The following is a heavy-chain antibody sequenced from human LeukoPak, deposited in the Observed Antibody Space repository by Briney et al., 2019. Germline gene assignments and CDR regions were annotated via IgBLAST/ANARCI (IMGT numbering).Heavy chain of an antibody. CDR2: IRYDGSNE. CDR1: GFTFSSYG. V-gene: IGHV3-30*02. J-gene: IGHJ4*02. Sequence: GGALRLSCAASGFTFSSYGMHWVRQAPGKGREWVAFIRYDGSNEYYADSAKGRFTLSRDNSTNTLYLQMHSVRAEATAVYYCAKDKGSGGFSGFDYWGQGTLVTVSS. D-gene: IGHD3-16*01. CDR3: AKDKGSGGFSGFDY.